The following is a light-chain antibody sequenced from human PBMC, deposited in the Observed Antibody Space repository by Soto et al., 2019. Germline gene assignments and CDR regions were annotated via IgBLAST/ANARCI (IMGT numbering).Light chain of an antibody. CDR2: KAS. CDR1: QSISSW. CDR3: QQYNSYLYT. V-gene: IGKV1-5*03. J-gene: IGKJ2*01. Sequence: DIQMTQSPSTLSASVGDRVTITCRASQSISSWLAWYQQKPGTAPKLPIYKASSLESGVPSRFSGSGSGTEFTLTISSLQPDDFATYYCQQYNSYLYTFGQGTKLEI.